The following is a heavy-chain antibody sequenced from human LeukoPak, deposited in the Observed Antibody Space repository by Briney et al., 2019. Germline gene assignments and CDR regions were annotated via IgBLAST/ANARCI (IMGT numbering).Heavy chain of an antibody. D-gene: IGHD3-22*01. J-gene: IGHJ5*02. CDR2: IWYDGSNK. CDR3: ARDSSYYDSSGYYYWFDP. V-gene: IGHV3-33*01. Sequence: GGSLRLSCAASGFTFSSYGMHWVRQAPGKGLEWVAVIWYDGSNKYYADSVKGRFTISRDNSKNTLYQQMNSLRAEDTAVYYCARDSSYYDSSGYYYWFDPWGQGTLVTVSS. CDR1: GFTFSSYG.